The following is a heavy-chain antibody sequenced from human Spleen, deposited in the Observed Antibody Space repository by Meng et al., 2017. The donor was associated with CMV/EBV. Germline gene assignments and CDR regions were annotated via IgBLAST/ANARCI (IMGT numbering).Heavy chain of an antibody. CDR2: IYYTGST. V-gene: IGHV4-59*11. CDR3: AKDIAVVPASVQYFDF. J-gene: IGHJ4*02. D-gene: IGHD2-2*01. Sequence: GSLRLSCSVSGGSISSHYWSWIRQPPGKGLEWLGYIYYTGSTNYNPSLKSRVTISIDTSKNQFSLKLSSVTAADTAVYYCAKDIAVVPASVQYFDFWGQGTLVTVSS. CDR1: GGSISSHY.